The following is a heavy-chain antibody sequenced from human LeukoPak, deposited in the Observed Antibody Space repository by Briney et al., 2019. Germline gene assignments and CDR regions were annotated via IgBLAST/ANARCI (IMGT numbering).Heavy chain of an antibody. CDR2: INHSGST. CDR3: ARGLIQLWSEAYYFDY. J-gene: IGHJ4*02. D-gene: IGHD5-18*01. V-gene: IGHV4-34*01. Sequence: EINHSGSTNYNPSLKSRVTISVGTSKNQFSLKLSSVTAADTAVYYCARGLIQLWSEAYYFDYWGQGTLVTVSS.